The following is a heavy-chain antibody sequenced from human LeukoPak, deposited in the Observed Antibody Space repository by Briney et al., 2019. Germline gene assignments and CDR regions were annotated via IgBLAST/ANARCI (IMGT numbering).Heavy chain of an antibody. CDR2: ISAYNGNT. D-gene: IGHD3-9*01. CDR3: ASYVLRYLDWRDVDREFDY. CDR1: GYTFTSYG. V-gene: IGHV1-18*01. Sequence: GASVKVSCKASGYTFTSYGISWVRQAPGQGLEWMGWISAYNGNTNYAQKLQGRVTMTTDTSTSTAYMELRSLRSDDTAVYYCASYVLRYLDWRDVDREFDYWGQGTLVTVSS. J-gene: IGHJ4*02.